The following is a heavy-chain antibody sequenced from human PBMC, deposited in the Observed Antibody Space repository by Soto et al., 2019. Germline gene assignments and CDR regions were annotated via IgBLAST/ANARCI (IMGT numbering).Heavy chain of an antibody. D-gene: IGHD2-15*01. V-gene: IGHV3-15*07. CDR3: TTGSVEGF. J-gene: IGHJ6*02. CDR1: GFSVSNAW. CDR2: IKTRDEGETT. Sequence: EVQLVDSGGGLVKPGGSLRLSCEASGFSVSNAWMNWVRQAPGKGLEWVGRIKTRDEGETTNYAAPVKGRFTISRDDSKNTLYLQMYSLKTEDTAVYYCTTGSVEGFWGQGTTVTVSS.